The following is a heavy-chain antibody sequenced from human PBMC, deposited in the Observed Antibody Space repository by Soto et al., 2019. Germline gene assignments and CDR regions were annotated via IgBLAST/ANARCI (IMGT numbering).Heavy chain of an antibody. V-gene: IGHV4-39*01. CDR1: GGSISTRSYY. J-gene: IGHJ6*02. CDR2: VYYRGTT. Sequence: PSETLSLTCTVSGGSISTRSYYWGWIRQPPGKGLEWIGSVYYRGTTYYNPSLKSRVTISIDTSKNQFSLKLRSVTAADTAVYFCALDMLTGYYDYHYNGVDVWGQGTTVTVSS. D-gene: IGHD3-9*01. CDR3: ALDMLTGYYDYHYNGVDV.